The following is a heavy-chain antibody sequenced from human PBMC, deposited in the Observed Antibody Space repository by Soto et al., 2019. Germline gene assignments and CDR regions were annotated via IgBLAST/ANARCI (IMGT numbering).Heavy chain of an antibody. CDR2: ITVGSGNT. Sequence: ASVKVSCKASGDTFTRHGLTWVRQAPGQGPEWMGWITVGSGNTHYAQKFQGRVSMTTDTSTSTAYMELWSLRSDDTAVYYCARPSSYGSYYYFDLWGQGTPVTSPQ. CDR1: GDTFTRHG. CDR3: ARPSSYGSYYYFDL. D-gene: IGHD1-26*01. V-gene: IGHV1-18*04. J-gene: IGHJ4*02.